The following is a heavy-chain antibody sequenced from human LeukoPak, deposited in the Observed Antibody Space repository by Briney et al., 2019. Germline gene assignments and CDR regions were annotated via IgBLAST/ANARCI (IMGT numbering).Heavy chain of an antibody. CDR1: GGSISSGPYY. Sequence: SETLSLTCTVSGGSISSGPYYWSWVRQPPGKGLEWIGEIYHSGSTNYNPSLKSRVTISVDRSKNQFSLKLSSVTAADTAVYYCARTQQQLVHTFDYWGQGTLVTVSS. D-gene: IGHD6-13*01. V-gene: IGHV4-39*07. CDR3: ARTQQQLVHTFDY. CDR2: IYHSGST. J-gene: IGHJ4*02.